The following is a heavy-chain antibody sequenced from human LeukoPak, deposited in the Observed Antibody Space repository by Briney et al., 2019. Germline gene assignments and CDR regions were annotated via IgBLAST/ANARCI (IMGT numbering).Heavy chain of an antibody. CDR1: GGTFSSYA. CDR2: IIPIFGTA. D-gene: IGHD1-26*01. J-gene: IGHJ3*02. V-gene: IGHV1-69*13. CDR3: ARGRVGPNAFDI. Sequence: SVKVSCKASGGTFSSYAFGWVRQAPGQGLEWMGGIIPIFGTANYAQRFQGRVTITADESTSTAYMELSSLRSEDTAVYYCARGRVGPNAFDIWGQGTMVTVSS.